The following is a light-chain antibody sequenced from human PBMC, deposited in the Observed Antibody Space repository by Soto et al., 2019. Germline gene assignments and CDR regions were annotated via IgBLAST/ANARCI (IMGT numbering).Light chain of an antibody. V-gene: IGLV2-14*01. CDR1: SSDVGGYKY. CDR2: DVS. CDR3: SSYTSSGTQV. Sequence: QSVLTQPASVSGSPGQPITISCTGTSSDVGGYKYVSWYQQHPGKAPKLMIHDVSKRPSGVSNRFSGSKSGNTASLTISGLQAEDEAGYYCSSYTSSGTQVFGTGTKVTVL. J-gene: IGLJ1*01.